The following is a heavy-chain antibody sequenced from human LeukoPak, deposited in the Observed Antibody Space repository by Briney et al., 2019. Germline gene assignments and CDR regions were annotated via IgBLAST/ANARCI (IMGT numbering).Heavy chain of an antibody. CDR1: GGSISSSSYY. J-gene: IGHJ1*01. D-gene: IGHD3-10*01. Sequence: SETLSLTCTVSGGSISSSSYYWGWIRQPPGKGLEYIGYIYYSGSTNYNPSLKSRVTISVDTSKNQFSLKLSSVTAADTAVYYCARHVSGEYFQHWGQGTLVTVSS. CDR3: ARHVSGEYFQH. V-gene: IGHV4-61*05. CDR2: IYYSGST.